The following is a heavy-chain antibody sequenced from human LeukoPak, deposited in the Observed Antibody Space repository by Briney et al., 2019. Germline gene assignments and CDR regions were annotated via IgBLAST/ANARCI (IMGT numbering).Heavy chain of an antibody. V-gene: IGHV4-34*01. CDR3: ARGRGRWLQFLDY. Sequence: SETLSLTCAVYGGSFSGYYWSWIRQPPGKGLEWIGEINHSGSTSYNPSLKSRVTISVDTSKNQFSLKLSSVTAADTAVYYCARGRGRWLQFLDYWGQGTLVTVSS. CDR1: GGSFSGYY. J-gene: IGHJ4*02. D-gene: IGHD5-24*01. CDR2: INHSGST.